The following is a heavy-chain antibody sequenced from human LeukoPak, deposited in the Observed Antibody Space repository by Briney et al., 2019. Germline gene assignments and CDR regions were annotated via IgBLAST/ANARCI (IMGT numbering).Heavy chain of an antibody. V-gene: IGHV3-30*02. CDR2: IRDDGSSE. CDR1: GFTFSSYG. J-gene: IGHJ4*02. CDR3: ARVSATVTTNRFSYYFDY. D-gene: IGHD4-11*01. Sequence: HPGGSLRLSCAASGFTFSSYGMHWVRQAPGKGLEWVAFIRDDGSSEYYADSVKGRFTISRDNAKNSLYLQMNSLRAEDTAVYYCARVSATVTTNRFSYYFDYWGQGTLVTVSS.